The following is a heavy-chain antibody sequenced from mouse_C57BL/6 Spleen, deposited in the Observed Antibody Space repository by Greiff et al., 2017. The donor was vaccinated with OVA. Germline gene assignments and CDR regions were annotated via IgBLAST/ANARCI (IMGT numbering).Heavy chain of an antibody. V-gene: IGHV5-17*01. CDR1: GFTFSDYG. D-gene: IGHD1-1*01. J-gene: IGHJ1*03. CDR3: ARGYGSSLSYWYFDV. CDR2: ISSGSSTI. Sequence: EVKVVESGGGLVKPGGSLKLSCAASGFTFSDYGMHWVRQAPEKGLEWVAYISSGSSTIYYADTVKGRFTISRDNAKNTLFLQMTSLRSEDTAMYYCARGYGSSLSYWYFDVWGTGTTVTVSS.